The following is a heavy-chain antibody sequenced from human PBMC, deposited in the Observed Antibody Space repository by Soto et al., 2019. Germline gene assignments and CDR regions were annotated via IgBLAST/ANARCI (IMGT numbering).Heavy chain of an antibody. J-gene: IGHJ2*01. D-gene: IGHD1-26*01. V-gene: IGHV4-4*07. Sequence: SETLSLTCAISGDSIGNFYWSWIRQPAGKGLESLRRLSASGRTNYSPSLQSRVTMSLDRSKNRFSLRLTSVSAADTAVYFFARGMEHYFDIWGRGTLVTVSS. CDR3: ARGMEHYFDI. CDR2: LSASGRT. CDR1: GDSIGNFY.